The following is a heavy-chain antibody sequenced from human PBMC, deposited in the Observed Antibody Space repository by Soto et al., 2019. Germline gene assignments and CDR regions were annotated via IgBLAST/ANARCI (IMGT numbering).Heavy chain of an antibody. V-gene: IGHV4-34*01. D-gene: IGHD6-19*01. CDR1: GGSFSGYY. J-gene: IGHJ4*02. CDR3: ARGERAVAGSWCLGY. CDR2: INHSGST. Sequence: SETLSLTCAVYGGSFSGYYWSWIRQPPGKGLEWIGEINHSGSTNYNPSLKSRVTISVDTSKNQFSLKLSSVTAADTAVYYCARGERAVAGSWCLGYWGQGTLVTVSS.